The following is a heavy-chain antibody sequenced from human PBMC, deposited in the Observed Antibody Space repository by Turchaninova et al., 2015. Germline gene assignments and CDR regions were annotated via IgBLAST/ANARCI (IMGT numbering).Heavy chain of an antibody. V-gene: IGHV4-30-4*01. Sequence: QVQLQESGPGLVKPSQTLSLTCTVSGGSISSGDYYWSWIRQPPGKGMEWIGYSYYSGSTHYNPSFRIRVXXLVXTXNNPFSLKXXSVXXXDTAVYYXXXDCNPSHYDVYGMXVWGQGXTVTVSS. D-gene: IGHD3-22*01. CDR1: GGSISSGDYY. CDR3: XXDCNPSHYDVYGMXV. CDR2: SYYSGST. J-gene: IGHJ6*02.